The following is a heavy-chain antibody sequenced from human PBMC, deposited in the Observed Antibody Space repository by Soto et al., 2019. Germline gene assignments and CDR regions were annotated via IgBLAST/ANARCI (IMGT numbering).Heavy chain of an antibody. CDR2: IYYSGST. CDR1: GGSISRSSYY. V-gene: IGHV4-39*01. D-gene: IGHD5-18*01. CDR3: ASRYRGTDMVFGMPQVGESYGMDV. Sequence: SDTLSLTCTGSGGSISRSSYYWGWIRQPPGKGLEWIGSIYYSGSTYYNPSLKSRVTISVDTSKNQFSLKLSSVTAADTAVYYCASRYRGTDMVFGMPQVGESYGMDVWGQGTTVT. J-gene: IGHJ6*02.